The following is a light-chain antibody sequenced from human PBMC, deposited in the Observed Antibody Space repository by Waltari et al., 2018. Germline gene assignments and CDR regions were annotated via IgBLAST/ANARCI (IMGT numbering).Light chain of an antibody. CDR2: DAS. CDR3: LQDYNYPRT. V-gene: IGKV1-33*01. CDR1: QGISNY. J-gene: IGKJ3*01. Sequence: DIQMTQSPSSLSASVGDRVPITCQASQGISNYLNWYQQKPGKAPKLLIYDASNLETGVPSRFSGSGSGTDFTFTISSLQPEDIATYFCLQDYNYPRTFGPGTKVDIK.